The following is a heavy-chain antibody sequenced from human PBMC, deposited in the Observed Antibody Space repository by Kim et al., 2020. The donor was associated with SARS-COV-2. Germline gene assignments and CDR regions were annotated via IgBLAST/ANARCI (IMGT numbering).Heavy chain of an antibody. Sequence: GGSLRLSCAASGFTFSSYDMHWVRQATGKGLEWVSAIGTAGDTYYPGSVKGRFTISRENAKNSLYLQMNSLRAGDTAVYYCARGSTRAAAGPFDYWGQGTLVTVSS. J-gene: IGHJ4*02. V-gene: IGHV3-13*01. D-gene: IGHD6-13*01. CDR2: IGTAGDT. CDR1: GFTFSSYD. CDR3: ARGSTRAAAGPFDY.